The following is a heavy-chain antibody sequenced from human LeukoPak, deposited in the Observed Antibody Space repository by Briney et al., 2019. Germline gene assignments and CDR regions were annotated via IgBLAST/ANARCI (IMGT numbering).Heavy chain of an antibody. CDR1: GASMNSHY. CDR3: ARGEDGTGDYRPTYFDS. CDR2: SFYSGST. D-gene: IGHD4-17*01. Sequence: SETLSLTCTVSGASMNSHYWSWIRQPPGKGLEWIGHSFYSGSTNYSPSLKSRVSISIDRPNNKFSLKLRSVSAADTAVYYCARGEDGTGDYRPTYFDSWGQGTLVTVSS. V-gene: IGHV4-59*11. J-gene: IGHJ4*02.